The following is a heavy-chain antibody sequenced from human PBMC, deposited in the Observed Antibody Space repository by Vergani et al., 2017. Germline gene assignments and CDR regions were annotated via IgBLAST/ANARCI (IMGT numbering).Heavy chain of an antibody. CDR3: TKGSVYYHDSAGHGYDPYTGFDL. Sequence: EVQLVESGGGLVQPGGSLRLSCAASGFTFSSYDMHWVRQATGKGLEWVSGISWNSGAVDYADSVRGRFTISRDNAKNSLFLEMNSLRFEDTAVYFCTKGSVYYHDSAGHGYDPYTGFDLWGQGTLVTVSS. D-gene: IGHD5-12*01. J-gene: IGHJ3*01. CDR1: GFTFSSYD. CDR2: ISWNSGAV. V-gene: IGHV3-9*01.